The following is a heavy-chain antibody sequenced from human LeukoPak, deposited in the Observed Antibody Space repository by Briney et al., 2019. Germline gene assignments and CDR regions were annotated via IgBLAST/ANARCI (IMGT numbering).Heavy chain of an antibody. CDR2: INYSWHT. CDR3: APTYSYTRGGYDY. Sequence: SETLSLTCTVSGGSISGSSYHWGGIRQPPGKGLELIGSINYSWHTYYNPSLESRVTISVDSSKNQFSLKVTSVTAADTALYYCAPTYSYTRGGYDYWGPGTLVTVSS. CDR1: GGSISGSSYH. J-gene: IGHJ4*02. V-gene: IGHV4-39*01. D-gene: IGHD5-18*01.